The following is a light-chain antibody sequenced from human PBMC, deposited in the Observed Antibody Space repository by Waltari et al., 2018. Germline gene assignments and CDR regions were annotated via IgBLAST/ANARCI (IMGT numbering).Light chain of an antibody. CDR3: QQYNGYSGT. J-gene: IGKJ1*01. Sequence: IQITPSPSTLSASAGDRFTITCRASQSISTWLAWYQHKPGKAPKPLIYAASSLQNGVPSRFSGSGSDTEFTLTISSLQPDDFATYYCQQYNGYSGTFGQGTKVEIK. CDR1: QSISTW. CDR2: AAS. V-gene: IGKV1-5*01.